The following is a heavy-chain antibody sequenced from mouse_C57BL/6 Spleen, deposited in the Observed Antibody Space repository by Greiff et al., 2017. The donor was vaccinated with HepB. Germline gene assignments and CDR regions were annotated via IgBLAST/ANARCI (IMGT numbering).Heavy chain of an antibody. V-gene: IGHV1-82*01. CDR3: ASSYRYFDV. CDR2: IYPGDGDT. CDR1: GYEFSSSW. J-gene: IGHJ1*03. Sequence: QVQLQQSGPELVKPGASVKISCKASGYEFSSSWMNWVKQRPGKGLEWIGRIYPGDGDTNYNGKFKGKATLTADKSASTAYMQLSSLTSEDSAVYFCASSYRYFDVWGTGTTVTVSS.